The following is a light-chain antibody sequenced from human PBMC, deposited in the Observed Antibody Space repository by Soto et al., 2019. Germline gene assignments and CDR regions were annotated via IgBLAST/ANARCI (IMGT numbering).Light chain of an antibody. CDR1: EAISSNC. J-gene: IGKJ5*01. Sequence: SVLTQSPGTLSLSPGERATLSCRASEAISSNCLVWYQVKSGRAPRVLIHSASIRATDIPDRFSGGGSGTDLSLTISRLQREDCAVYYCQQHASSPITFGQATRLEIK. CDR3: QQHASSPIT. CDR2: SAS. V-gene: IGKV3-20*01.